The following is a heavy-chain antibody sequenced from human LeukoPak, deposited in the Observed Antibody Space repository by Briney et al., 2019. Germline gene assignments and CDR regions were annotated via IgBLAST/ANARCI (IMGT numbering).Heavy chain of an antibody. V-gene: IGHV1-58*01. D-gene: IGHD3-22*01. CDR2: IVGGSGNT. CDR3: AASPDYYDSSGYSYYFDY. J-gene: IGHJ4*02. CDR1: GFTFTSSA. Sequence: VAPVTVSCKASGFTFTSSAVQWVRQARGQRLEWIGWIVGGSGNTNYAQKFQERVTITRDMSTSTAYMELSSLRSEDTAVYYCAASPDYYDSSGYSYYFDYWGQGTLVT.